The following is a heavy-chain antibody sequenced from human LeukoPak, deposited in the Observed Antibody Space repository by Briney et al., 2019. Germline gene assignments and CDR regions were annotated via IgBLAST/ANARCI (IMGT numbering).Heavy chain of an antibody. CDR1: GGPFSGYF. CDR3: ARRYY. V-gene: IGHV4-34*01. J-gene: IGHJ4*02. Sequence: SETLSLTCAVSGGPFSGYFWSWIRQSSGEGLEWIGEIHNSGTTNYNPSLNSRVTISEDTSKNQFYLNLSSVAAADTAVYYCARRYYWGQGTLVTVSS. CDR2: IHNSGTT.